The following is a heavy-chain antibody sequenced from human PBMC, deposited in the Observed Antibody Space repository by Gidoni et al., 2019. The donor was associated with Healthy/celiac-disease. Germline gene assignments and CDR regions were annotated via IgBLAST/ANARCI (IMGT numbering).Heavy chain of an antibody. J-gene: IGHJ6*02. Sequence: QVQLVQSGAEVKKPGASVKVSCKASGYTFTSYGISGVRQAPGQGLEWMGWISAYNGNTNYAQKLQGRVTMTTDTSTSTAYMELRSLRSDDTAVYYCARDTEYYYDSSGYYSLYYYGMDVWGQGTTVTVSS. CDR1: GYTFTSYG. CDR2: ISAYNGNT. D-gene: IGHD3-22*01. V-gene: IGHV1-18*04. CDR3: ARDTEYYYDSSGYYSLYYYGMDV.